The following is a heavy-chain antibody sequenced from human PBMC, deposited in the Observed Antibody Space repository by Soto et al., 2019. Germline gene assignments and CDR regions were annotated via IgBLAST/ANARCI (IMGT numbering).Heavy chain of an antibody. CDR1: GFSLSTSGVG. V-gene: IGHV2-5*02. D-gene: IGHD3-10*01. CDR3: AHSSDYYGSGSYNWFDP. CDR2: IYWDDDK. J-gene: IGHJ5*02. Sequence: QITLKESGPTLVKPTQTLTLTCTFSGFSLSTSGVGVGWIRQPPGKALEWLALIYWDDDKRYSPSLKSRLTITTDTSKNQVVLTMTNMDPVDTATYYCAHSSDYYGSGSYNWFDPWGQGTLVTVSS.